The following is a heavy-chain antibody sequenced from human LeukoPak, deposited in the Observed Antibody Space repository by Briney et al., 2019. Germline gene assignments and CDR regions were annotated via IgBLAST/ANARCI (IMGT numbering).Heavy chain of an antibody. V-gene: IGHV4-4*03. CDR1: GGSIDSTNW. Sequence: PETLSLTCDVSGGSIDSTNWWNWVRQPPGKGLEWIGEIHHDGRINYNPSLKSRVTLSEDKSKNQFSLRLNSVTAADTAMYYCARSHDHLWGNYPDYWGQGTLVTVSS. J-gene: IGHJ4*02. D-gene: IGHD3-16*02. CDR2: IHHDGRI. CDR3: ARSHDHLWGNYPDY.